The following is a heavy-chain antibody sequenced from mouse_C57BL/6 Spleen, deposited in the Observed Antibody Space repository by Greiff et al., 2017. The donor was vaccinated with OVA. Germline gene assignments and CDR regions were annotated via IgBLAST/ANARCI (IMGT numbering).Heavy chain of an antibody. CDR2: INPYNGGT. Sequence: EVQLQESGPVLVKPGASVKMSCKASGYTFTDYYMNWVKQSHGKSLEWIGVINPYNGGTSYNQKFKGKATLTVDKSSSTAYMELNSLTSEDSAVYYCAHLGDYDYDDGFAYWGQGTLVTVSA. CDR3: AHLGDYDYDDGFAY. D-gene: IGHD2-4*01. J-gene: IGHJ3*01. CDR1: GYTFTDYY. V-gene: IGHV1-19*01.